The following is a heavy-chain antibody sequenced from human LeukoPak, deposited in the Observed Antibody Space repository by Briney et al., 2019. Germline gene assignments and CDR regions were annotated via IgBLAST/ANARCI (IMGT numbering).Heavy chain of an antibody. D-gene: IGHD4-11*01. J-gene: IGHJ4*02. V-gene: IGHV3-11*01. CDR1: GFTFSNYY. Sequence: GGSLRLSCAASGFTFSNYYMSWIRQAPGKGLEWVSYISSSGSTMYYADSVKGRFTISRDNAKNSLYLQMNSLRAEDTAMYYCARGPHYSRGEYFDYWGQGTLVTVSS. CDR3: ARGPHYSRGEYFDY. CDR2: ISSSGSTM.